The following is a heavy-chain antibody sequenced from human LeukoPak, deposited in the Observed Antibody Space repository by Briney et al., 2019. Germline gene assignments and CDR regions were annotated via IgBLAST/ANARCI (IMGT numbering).Heavy chain of an antibody. D-gene: IGHD3-22*01. Sequence: SVKVSCKSSGYTFTSNGISWVRQAPGQGLEWMGWISGYNGNTNYAQKFQGRVTITTDESTSTAYMELSSLRSEDTAVYYCARASYDSSGYYYPDAFDIWGQGTMVTVSS. CDR3: ARASYDSSGYYYPDAFDI. CDR1: GYTFTSNG. V-gene: IGHV1-18*01. J-gene: IGHJ3*02. CDR2: ISGYNGNT.